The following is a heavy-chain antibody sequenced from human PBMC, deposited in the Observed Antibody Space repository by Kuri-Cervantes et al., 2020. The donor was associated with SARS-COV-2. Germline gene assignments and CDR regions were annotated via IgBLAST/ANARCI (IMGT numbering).Heavy chain of an antibody. V-gene: IGHV1-18*01. D-gene: IGHD1-26*01. CDR1: GYTFTSYG. CDR2: ISAYNGNT. CDR3: ARGEGAAPDLDAFDI. J-gene: IGHJ3*02. Sequence: ASVKVSCKASGYTFTSYGISWVRQAPGQGLEWMGWISAYNGNTNYAQKLQGRVTMTKDTSTSTAYMELRSLRSDDTAVYYCARGEGAAPDLDAFDIWGQGTMVTVSS.